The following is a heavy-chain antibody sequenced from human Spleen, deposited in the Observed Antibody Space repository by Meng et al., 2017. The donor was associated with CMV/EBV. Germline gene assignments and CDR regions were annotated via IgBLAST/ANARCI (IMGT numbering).Heavy chain of an antibody. CDR2: ISAYNGNT. CDR1: GYTFTRYG. Sequence: SGYTFTRYGISWVRKAPGQGLEWMGWISAYNGNTNYAQKLQGRVTMTTDTSTSTAYMELRSLRSDDTAVYYCARVVRGLRSNWFDPWGQGTLVTVSS. D-gene: IGHD3-10*02. J-gene: IGHJ5*02. CDR3: ARVVRGLRSNWFDP. V-gene: IGHV1-18*01.